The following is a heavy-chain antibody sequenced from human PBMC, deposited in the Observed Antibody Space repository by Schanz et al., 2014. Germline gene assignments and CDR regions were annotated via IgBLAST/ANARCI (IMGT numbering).Heavy chain of an antibody. CDR3: AIHYGDRPL. J-gene: IGHJ4*02. CDR2: INPSGGST. V-gene: IGHV1-46*01. D-gene: IGHD4-17*01. Sequence: QGQLVQSGAEVKKPGASVKVSCKASGYTFTSYGITWVRQAPGQGLEWMGIINPSGGSTSYAQKFQGRVTMTRDTSLKTAYMEMTDLKCEDAGLYYCAIHYGDRPLWGQGALIAVSS. CDR1: GYTFTSYG.